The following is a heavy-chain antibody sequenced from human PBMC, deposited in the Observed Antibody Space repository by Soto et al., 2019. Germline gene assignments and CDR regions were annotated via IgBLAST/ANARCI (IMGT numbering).Heavy chain of an antibody. CDR2: ISGSGGST. J-gene: IGHJ4*02. V-gene: IGHV3-23*01. CDR1: GFTFSSYA. D-gene: IGHD3-22*01. Sequence: EVQLLESGGGLVQPGGSLRLSCAASGFTFSSYAMSWVRQAPGKGLEWVSAISGSGGSTYYADSVKGRFTISRDNSKNTLYLQMNSLRAEDTAVYYCATPGYYYDSSGYYAKPYYFDYWGQGTLVTVSS. CDR3: ATPGYYYDSSGYYAKPYYFDY.